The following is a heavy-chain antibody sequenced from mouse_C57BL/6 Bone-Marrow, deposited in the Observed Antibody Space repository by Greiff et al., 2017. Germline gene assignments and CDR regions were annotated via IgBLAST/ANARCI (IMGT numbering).Heavy chain of an antibody. CDR2: ISGDGGNT. CDR3: ASQAWFAY. V-gene: IGHV5-9*01. J-gene: IGHJ3*01. CDR1: GFTFSSYT. Sequence: DVKLVESGGGLVKPGGSLKLSCAASGFTFSSYTLSWVRQTTEKRLEWVATISGDGGNTYYPDSVKGRFTISRDNAKNTLYLQMSSLSSEDTAFYYGASQAWFAYWGQGTLVTVAA.